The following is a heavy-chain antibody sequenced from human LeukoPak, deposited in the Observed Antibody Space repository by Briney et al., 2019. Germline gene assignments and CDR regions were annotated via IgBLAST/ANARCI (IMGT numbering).Heavy chain of an antibody. J-gene: IGHJ6*02. Sequence: SETLSLTCAVSGGSISSGGYSWSWIRQPPGKGLEWIGYIYHGGSTYYNPSLKSRVTISVDRSKNQFSLKLSSVTAADTAVYYCARDLPSGYSSSWYLSSYYYGMDVWGQGTTVTVSS. CDR3: ARDLPSGYSSSWYLSSYYYGMDV. V-gene: IGHV4-30-2*01. CDR2: IYHGGST. CDR1: GGSISSGGYS. D-gene: IGHD6-13*01.